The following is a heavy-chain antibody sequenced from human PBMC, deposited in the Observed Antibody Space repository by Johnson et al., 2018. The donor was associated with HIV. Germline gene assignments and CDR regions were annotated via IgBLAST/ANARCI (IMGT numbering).Heavy chain of an antibody. CDR3: AKSPGKDHGGNSGGFDI. D-gene: IGHD4/OR15-4a*01. CDR2: IGTAGDT. V-gene: IGHV3-13*01. CDR1: GFTFSSYD. Sequence: VQLVESGGGLVQPGGSLRLSCAASGFTFSSYDMHWVRQATGKGLEWVSAIGTAGDTYYPGSVKGRFTISRENAKNSLYLQMNSLRAGDTAVYYCAKSPGKDHGGNSGGFDIWGQGTMVTVSS. J-gene: IGHJ3*02.